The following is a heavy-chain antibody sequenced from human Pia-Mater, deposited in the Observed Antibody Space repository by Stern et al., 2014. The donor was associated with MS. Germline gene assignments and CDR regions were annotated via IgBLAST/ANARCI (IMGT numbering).Heavy chain of an antibody. CDR1: GFTFSSSG. CDR3: GVAGNY. J-gene: IGHJ4*02. V-gene: IGHV3-23*04. D-gene: IGHD1-1*01. CDR2: ISVNGRNT. Sequence: VQLVQSGGDLVQPGRSPRLSCAGSGFTFSSSGMNWVRQAPGKGLEWVSGISVNGRNTYYADSVKGRFTISRDTSTHTLYLQMNGLRADDTAIYYCGVAGNYWGQGTLVTVSS.